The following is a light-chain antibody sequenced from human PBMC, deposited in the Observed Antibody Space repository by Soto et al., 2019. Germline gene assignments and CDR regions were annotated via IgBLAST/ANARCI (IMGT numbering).Light chain of an antibody. Sequence: EIVMTQSPATLSVSPGERVTLSCRAIQSVNDNLAWYQQKPGQAPRLLLYGASSRATSIPARFSSRGSATELTLTISRLQSEEFAIYYCQQYNDWPLTFGGGTRVDI. CDR2: GAS. CDR1: QSVNDN. CDR3: QQYNDWPLT. J-gene: IGKJ4*01. V-gene: IGKV3-15*01.